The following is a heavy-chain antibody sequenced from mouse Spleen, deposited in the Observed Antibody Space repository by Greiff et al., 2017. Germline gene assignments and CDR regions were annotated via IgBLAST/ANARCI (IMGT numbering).Heavy chain of an antibody. J-gene: IGHJ3*01. D-gene: IGHD4-1*01. CDR1: GFTFSSYA. CDR2: ISSGGGNT. V-gene: IGHV5-9*04. Sequence: DVKLVESGGGLVKLGGSLKLSCAASGFTFSSYAMSWVRQTPEKRLEWVATISSGGGNTYYPDSVKGRFTISRDNAKNTLYLQMSSLKSEDTAMYYCARSRVTGDFAYWGQGTLVTVSA. CDR3: ARSRVTGDFAY.